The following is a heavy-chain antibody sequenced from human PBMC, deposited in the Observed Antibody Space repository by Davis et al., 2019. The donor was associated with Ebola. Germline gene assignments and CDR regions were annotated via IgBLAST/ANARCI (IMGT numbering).Heavy chain of an antibody. J-gene: IGHJ4*02. CDR2: INPYSGGA. Sequence: ASVKVSCKASGYIFTGYYIHWVRQAPGQGLEWMGRINPYSGGASYAQKFQGRVTMTRDTSISTAYMELNRLRSDDTAVFYCARSLSRGVAGNDYWGQGTLVTVSS. CDR3: ARSLSRGVAGNDY. CDR1: GYIFTGYY. D-gene: IGHD2-15*01. V-gene: IGHV1-2*06.